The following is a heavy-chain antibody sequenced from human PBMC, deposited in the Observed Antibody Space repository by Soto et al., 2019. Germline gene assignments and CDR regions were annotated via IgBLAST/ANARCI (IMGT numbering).Heavy chain of an antibody. V-gene: IGHV6-1*01. CDR1: GDSVSGNSAA. CDR2: TYYRSRWYN. CDR3: AREFPYYVSRDSYLDY. D-gene: IGHD3-16*01. J-gene: IGHJ4*02. Sequence: PSQTLSLTCAISGDSVSGNSAAWNWIRQSPSRGLEWLGRTYYRSRWYNDYAVSVKSRITVTPDTSKNQFSLHLNSVTPEDTADYYRAREFPYYVSRDSYLDYWGQGALVTVS.